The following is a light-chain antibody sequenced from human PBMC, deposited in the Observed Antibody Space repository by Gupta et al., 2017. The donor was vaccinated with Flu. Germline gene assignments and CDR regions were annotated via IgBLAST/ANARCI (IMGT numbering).Light chain of an antibody. V-gene: IGLV1-47*01. Sequence: SVPTPPPSASGAPGPRVTISCSGGSFNIENNYVNWYKELPGTAPTLLMYRNSQRPSGVPDRFSGSKSGTSASLAISGLRSEDEAEYYCAAWDDSLSGVVFGGGTKVTVL. J-gene: IGLJ2*01. CDR2: RNS. CDR3: AAWDDSLSGVV. CDR1: SFNIENNY.